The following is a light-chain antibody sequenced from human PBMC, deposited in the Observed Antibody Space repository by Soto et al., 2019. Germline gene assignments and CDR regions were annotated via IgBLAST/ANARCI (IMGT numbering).Light chain of an antibody. CDR2: SAS. J-gene: IGKJ5*01. CDR3: QQYDNLPT. V-gene: IGKV1-33*01. CDR1: QTISRY. Sequence: DIQMTQSPSSLSASVGDRVTITCRASQTISRYLNWYQQRPGKAPNLLIYSASSLETGVPSRFSGSGSGTDFTFTISSLQPEDIATYYCQQYDNLPTFGQGTRLEIK.